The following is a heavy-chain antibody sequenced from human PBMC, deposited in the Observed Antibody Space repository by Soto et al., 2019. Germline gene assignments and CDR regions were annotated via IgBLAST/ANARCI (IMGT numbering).Heavy chain of an antibody. Sequence: EVQMLESVGGLVHPGGSLRLSCAASGFTFSNYAMNWVRQAPGKGLAWVSSISGSGRNTYYADSVKGRLTISRDSSKNTLYLQMNSLRVEDTGVYYCAKDLNGSGSFTSYYHYGMDVWGQGTTVTVSS. CDR2: ISGSGRNT. J-gene: IGHJ6*02. CDR1: GFTFSNYA. D-gene: IGHD3-10*01. CDR3: AKDLNGSGSFTSYYHYGMDV. V-gene: IGHV3-23*01.